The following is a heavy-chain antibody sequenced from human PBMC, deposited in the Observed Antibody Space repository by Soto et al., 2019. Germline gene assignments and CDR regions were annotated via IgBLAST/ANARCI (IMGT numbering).Heavy chain of an antibody. J-gene: IGHJ4*02. Sequence: PGGSLRLSCAAFGFTFNSYGMHWVRQAPGKGLEWVAVISDDGSKKYYADFVKGRFTISRDISKNTLSLQMISLKFEDTAVYYCARDYYGSGRYAPDYWGQGTRVTVSS. CDR1: GFTFNSYG. V-gene: IGHV3-30*03. CDR3: ARDYYGSGRYAPDY. CDR2: ISDDGSKK. D-gene: IGHD3-10*01.